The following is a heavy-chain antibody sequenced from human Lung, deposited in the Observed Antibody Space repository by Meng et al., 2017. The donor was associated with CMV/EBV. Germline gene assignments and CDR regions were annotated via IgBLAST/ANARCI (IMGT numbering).Heavy chain of an antibody. CDR1: GGSFSSYT. CDR3: ARGSAVGAMGCDY. CDR2: IIPMFGTV. V-gene: IGHV1-69*01. D-gene: IGHD1-26*01. J-gene: IGHJ4*02. Sequence: KAAGGSFSSYTCSWVRQAPGQGLEWMGEIIPMFGTVNSAQKFQGRVTITADESTTTAYMDLSSLRSDDTALYFCARGSAVGAMGCDYWGQGTLVTSPQ.